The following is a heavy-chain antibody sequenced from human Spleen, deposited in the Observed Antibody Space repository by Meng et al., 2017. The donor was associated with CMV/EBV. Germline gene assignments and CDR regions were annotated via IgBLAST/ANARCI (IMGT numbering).Heavy chain of an antibody. CDR1: ISRGGYY. Sequence: ISRGGYYWSWLRQHPVKGLEWIGYIYYDGSASYNPSLKSRVTISVDTSKNHFSLKLSSVTAADTAVYYCARAVPRYCSRTSCFPSLDYWGQGTLVTVSS. D-gene: IGHD2-2*01. CDR2: IYYDGSA. J-gene: IGHJ4*02. CDR3: ARAVPRYCSRTSCFPSLDY. V-gene: IGHV4-31*02.